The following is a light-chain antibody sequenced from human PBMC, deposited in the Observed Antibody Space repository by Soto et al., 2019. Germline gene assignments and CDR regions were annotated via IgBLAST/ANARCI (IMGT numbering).Light chain of an antibody. J-gene: IGKJ4*01. CDR1: QSVDSY. CDR2: DAS. V-gene: IGKV3-11*01. Sequence: PGERATLSCRASQSVDSYLAWYQQKPGQAPRLLIYDASNRATGIPARFSGSGSGTDFTLTISSLEPEDFAVYYCQQSSNWLTFGGGTKVEIK. CDR3: QQSSNWLT.